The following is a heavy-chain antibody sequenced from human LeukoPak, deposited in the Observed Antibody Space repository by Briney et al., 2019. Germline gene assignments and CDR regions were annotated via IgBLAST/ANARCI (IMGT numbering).Heavy chain of an antibody. D-gene: IGHD7-27*01. CDR2: IIPIFGTA. CDR1: GYTFTSYD. CDR3: ARGRSSSSTNWGYYYYMDV. J-gene: IGHJ6*03. V-gene: IGHV1-69*06. Sequence: SVKVSCKASGYTFTSYDINWVRQATGQGLEWMGGIIPIFGTANYAQKFQGRVTITADKSTSTAYMELSSLRSEDTAVYYRARGRSSSSTNWGYYYYMDVWGKGTTVTVSS.